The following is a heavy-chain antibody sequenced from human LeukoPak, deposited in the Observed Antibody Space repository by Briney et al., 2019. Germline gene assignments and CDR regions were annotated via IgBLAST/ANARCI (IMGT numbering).Heavy chain of an antibody. Sequence: GESLKISCKGSGYSLTSYWIGWVRQMPGKGLEWMGIIYPGDSDTRYSPSFQGQVTISADKSISTAYLQWSSLKASDTAMYYCARRRPYYYDSSGYLSYYYYGMDVWGQGTTVTVSS. J-gene: IGHJ6*02. CDR1: GYSLTSYW. V-gene: IGHV5-51*01. CDR2: IYPGDSDT. D-gene: IGHD3-22*01. CDR3: ARRRPYYYDSSGYLSYYYYGMDV.